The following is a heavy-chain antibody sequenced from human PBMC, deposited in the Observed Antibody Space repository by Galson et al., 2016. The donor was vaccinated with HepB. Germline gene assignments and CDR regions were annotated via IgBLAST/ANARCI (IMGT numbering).Heavy chain of an antibody. CDR3: ARAAGGVRGSYYFDY. J-gene: IGHJ4*02. CDR1: DFSFRSYA. CDR2: ITGGAGTT. V-gene: IGHV3-23*01. Sequence: SLRLSCAASDFSFRSYAMAWVRQAPGKRLEWVSTITGGAGTTFYADSVKGRFSISRDNSKNTLHLQITGLRAEDTAVYYCARAAGGVRGSYYFDYWGQGTLVTVSS. D-gene: IGHD3-10*01.